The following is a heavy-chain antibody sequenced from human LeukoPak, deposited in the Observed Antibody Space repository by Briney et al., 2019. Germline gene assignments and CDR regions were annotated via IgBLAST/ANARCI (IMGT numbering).Heavy chain of an antibody. J-gene: IGHJ4*02. D-gene: IGHD2-2*01. CDR1: GYSFTSYW. V-gene: IGHV5-51*01. CDR3: VRHLSDITSCPNY. Sequence: GESLRISCKGSGYSFTSYWIGWVRQMPGKGLEWMGIIYPGDSDTRYSPSFQGQVTISADKSISTAYLQWSSLKASDTAIYYCVRHLSDITSCPNYWGPGTLITVAS. CDR2: IYPGDSDT.